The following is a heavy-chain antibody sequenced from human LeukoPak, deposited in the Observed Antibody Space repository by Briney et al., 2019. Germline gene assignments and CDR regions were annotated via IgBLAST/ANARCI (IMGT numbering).Heavy chain of an antibody. CDR3: ARDIVNVAVAGTGLRY. CDR2: ISYDGSNK. D-gene: IGHD6-19*01. CDR1: GFTFSSYA. Sequence: QPGRSLRLSCAASGFTFSSYAMHWVRQAPGKGLEWVAVISYDGSNKYYADSVKGRFTISRDNAKNSLYLQMNSLRAEDTAVYYCARDIVNVAVAGTGLRYWGQGTLVTVSS. V-gene: IGHV3-30-3*01. J-gene: IGHJ4*02.